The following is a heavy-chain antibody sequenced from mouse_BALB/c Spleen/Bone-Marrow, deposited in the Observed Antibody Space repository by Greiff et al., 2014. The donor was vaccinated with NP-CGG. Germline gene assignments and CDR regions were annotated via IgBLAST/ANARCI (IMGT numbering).Heavy chain of an antibody. CDR1: GYTFTSYY. Sequence: VQGVESGPELVKPGASVRISCKAAGYTFTSYYIHWVKQRPGQGLEWIGWIYPGNVNTKYNEKFKGKATLTADKSSSTAYIQLSSLTSEDPAVYFCAREANWNFDYWGQGTTLTVSS. CDR2: IYPGNVNT. CDR3: AREANWNFDY. D-gene: IGHD4-1*01. V-gene: IGHV1S56*01. J-gene: IGHJ2*01.